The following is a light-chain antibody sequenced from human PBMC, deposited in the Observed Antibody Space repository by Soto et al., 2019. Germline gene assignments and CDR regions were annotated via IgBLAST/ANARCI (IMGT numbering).Light chain of an antibody. CDR1: QGLVYSDGNTF. Sequence: DVVMTQSPLSLSVTLGQPASISCRSSQGLVYSDGNTFLNWFHQRPGQSPRRLIYQVSNRDSGVPDRFSGSGSGTDHTLTISREEAEDVGIYYCVQGTHWPWTFGQGTKVEIK. CDR3: VQGTHWPWT. V-gene: IGKV2-30*01. J-gene: IGKJ1*01. CDR2: QVS.